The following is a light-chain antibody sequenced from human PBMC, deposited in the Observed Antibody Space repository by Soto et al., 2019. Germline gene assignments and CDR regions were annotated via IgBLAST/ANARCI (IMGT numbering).Light chain of an antibody. CDR3: QQRYSTPR. V-gene: IGKV1-39*01. J-gene: IGKJ3*01. CDR2: AAS. Sequence: DIQMTQYPSSLSASVGDRVTITCRASQRISNYLNWYQHKPGKAPKHLIYAASSLQSGVPSRFIVSGSGTDFTFTISSPQPEDFATDYCQQRYSTPRFGPGTKVDIK. CDR1: QRISNY.